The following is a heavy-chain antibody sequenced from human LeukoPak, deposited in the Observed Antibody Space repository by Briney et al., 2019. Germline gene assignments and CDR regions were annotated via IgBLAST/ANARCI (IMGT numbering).Heavy chain of an antibody. J-gene: IGHJ4*02. CDR1: GFTFDDYC. CDR2: INWNGGST. V-gene: IGHV3-20*04. Sequence: GALRLSCAASGFTFDDYCMSWVRQAPGKGLELVSCINWNGGSTGYADSVKGRFTISRDNAKNSLYLQMNSLRAEDTALYYCATHSYDFWTDYYANWGQGTLVTVSS. D-gene: IGHD3-3*01. CDR3: ATHSYDFWTDYYAN.